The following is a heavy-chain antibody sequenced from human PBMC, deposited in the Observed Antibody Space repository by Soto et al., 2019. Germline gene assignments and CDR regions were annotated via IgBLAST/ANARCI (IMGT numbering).Heavy chain of an antibody. J-gene: IGHJ4*02. Sequence: SETLSLTCTVSGGSISSSSYYWGWIRQPPGKGLEWIGSIYYSGSTYYNPSLKSRVTISVDTSKNQFSLKLSSVTAADTAVYYCAKGYGNPRWLGYYFDYWGQGTLVTVSS. V-gene: IGHV4-39*01. CDR2: IYYSGST. D-gene: IGHD5-18*01. CDR3: AKGYGNPRWLGYYFDY. CDR1: GGSISSSSYY.